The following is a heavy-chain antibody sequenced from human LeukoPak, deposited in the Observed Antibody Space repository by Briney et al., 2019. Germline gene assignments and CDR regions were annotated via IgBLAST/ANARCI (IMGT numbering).Heavy chain of an antibody. CDR2: INPSGGST. V-gene: IGHV1-46*01. CDR1: GYTFTSYY. CDR3: ARDLLEDYYYYYGMDV. J-gene: IGHJ6*02. Sequence: GASVKVSCKASGYTFTSYYMHWVRQAPGQGLEWMGIINPSGGSTSYAQKFQGRVTMTRDTSTSTVYMELSSLRSEDTAVYYCARDLLEDYYYYYGMDVWGQGTTVTVSS.